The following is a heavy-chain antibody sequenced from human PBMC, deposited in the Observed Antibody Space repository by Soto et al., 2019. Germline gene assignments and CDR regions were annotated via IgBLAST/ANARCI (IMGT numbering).Heavy chain of an antibody. CDR2: ISTSGTTI. V-gene: IGHV3-11*01. D-gene: IGHD3-16*01. J-gene: IGHJ2*01. Sequence: QVQLVESGGDLVKPGGSLRLSCAVSGFTFSDHYMSWIRQAPGKGLEWVSYISTSGTTIYYADSVKGRFTISRDNAKNSLSLHMSDVSAEDTAGYYFATGVKVAVSVYVHWGRGTLVTVSS. CDR3: ATGVKVAVSVYVH. CDR1: GFTFSDHY.